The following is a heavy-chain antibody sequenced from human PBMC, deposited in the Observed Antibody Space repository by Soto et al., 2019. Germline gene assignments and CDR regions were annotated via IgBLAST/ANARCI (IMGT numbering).Heavy chain of an antibody. Sequence: SETLSLTCSVSGYLISGGYYWGWIRQTPGKGLEWLGSIDYSGRTYYNPSLKSRVSTSVDLSKNQFSLNLRSVTAADTAVYFCARDLSSGYDSHYFDYWGQGTLVTVSS. J-gene: IGHJ4*02. CDR3: ARDLSSGYDSHYFDY. D-gene: IGHD3-22*01. V-gene: IGHV4-38-2*02. CDR2: IDYSGRT. CDR1: GYLISGGYY.